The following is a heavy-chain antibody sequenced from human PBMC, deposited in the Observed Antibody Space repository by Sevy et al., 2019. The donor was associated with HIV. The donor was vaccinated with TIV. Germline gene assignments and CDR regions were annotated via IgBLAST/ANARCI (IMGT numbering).Heavy chain of an antibody. D-gene: IGHD3-22*01. CDR1: GGYINSYY. J-gene: IGHJ4*02. Sequence: SETLSLTCTVSGGYINSYYWSWIRQPPGKGLEWIGYIFYSGSTNYNPSLKSPVTISVDTSNNQFSLKLTSVTAADTAVYYCARDHYDSSGFDYWGQGTLVTVSS. CDR3: ARDHYDSSGFDY. CDR2: IFYSGST. V-gene: IGHV4-59*01.